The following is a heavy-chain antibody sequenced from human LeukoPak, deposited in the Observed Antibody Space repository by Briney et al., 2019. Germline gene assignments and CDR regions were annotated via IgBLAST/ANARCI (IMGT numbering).Heavy chain of an antibody. V-gene: IGHV3-64*01. CDR3: VKVRNGWSDHNYYSMDV. CDR2: ISSNGGST. CDR1: GFIFSSYS. D-gene: IGHD6-19*01. J-gene: IGHJ6*03. Sequence: GGSLRLSCTASGFIFSSYSMHWVRQAPGKGLEFVSAISSNGGSTYYANSVKGRFTISRDNARNSLYLQMNRLRAEDTAIYYCVKVRNGWSDHNYYSMDVWGKGTTVTVSS.